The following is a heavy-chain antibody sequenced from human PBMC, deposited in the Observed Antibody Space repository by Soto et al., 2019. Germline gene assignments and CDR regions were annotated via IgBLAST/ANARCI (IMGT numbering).Heavy chain of an antibody. J-gene: IGHJ4*02. CDR1: GGSISSGGYY. D-gene: IGHD3-10*01. V-gene: IGHV4-31*03. CDR2: IYYSGST. Sequence: QVQLQESGPGLVKPSQTLSLTCTVSGGSISSGGYYWSWIRQHPGKGLEWIGYIYYSGSTYYNPSLKSRVNISVDTSKNQFSLKLSSVTAADTAVYYCARAASLYYYGSGAFDYWGQGTLVTVSS. CDR3: ARAASLYYYGSGAFDY.